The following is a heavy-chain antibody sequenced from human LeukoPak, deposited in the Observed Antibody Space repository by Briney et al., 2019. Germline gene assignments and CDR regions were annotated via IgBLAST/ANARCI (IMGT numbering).Heavy chain of an antibody. Sequence: PGGSLRLSCAASGFTFSDYYMSWLRQAPGKGLEWVSYISSSGSSIYYAASVKGRFTISRDNAKSSLYLQMNSLRAEDTAVYFCARVRIAGDYFDDWGQGTLVTASS. V-gene: IGHV3-11*01. CDR3: ARVRIAGDYFDD. CDR2: ISSSGSSI. J-gene: IGHJ4*02. CDR1: GFTFSDYY. D-gene: IGHD1-14*01.